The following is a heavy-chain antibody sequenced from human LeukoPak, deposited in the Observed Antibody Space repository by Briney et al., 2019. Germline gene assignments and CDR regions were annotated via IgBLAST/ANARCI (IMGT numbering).Heavy chain of an antibody. CDR2: INHSGST. V-gene: IGHV4-34*01. J-gene: IGHJ6*02. Sequence: PETLSLTCAVYGGSFSGYYWSWIRQPPGKGLEWIGGINHSGSTNYNPSLKSRVTISVDTSKNQFSLKLSSVTAADTAVYYCARVFRRQLYYYYYGMDVWGQGTTVTVSS. CDR1: GGSFSGYY. CDR3: ARVFRRQLYYYYYGMDV. D-gene: IGHD3-10*01.